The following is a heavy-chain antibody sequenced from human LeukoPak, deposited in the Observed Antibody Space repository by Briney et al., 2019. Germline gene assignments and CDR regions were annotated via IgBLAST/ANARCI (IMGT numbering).Heavy chain of an antibody. Sequence: SVKVSCKASGGTFSSYAISWVRQAPGQGLEWMGGIIPIFGIANYAQKFQGRVTITTDESTSTAYMELSSLRSEDTAVYYCARAPLNYYDSSGYGAYYYYYYMDVWGKGTTVTVSS. CDR1: GGTFSSYA. J-gene: IGHJ6*03. CDR2: IIPIFGIA. D-gene: IGHD3-22*01. V-gene: IGHV1-69*05. CDR3: ARAPLNYYDSSGYGAYYYYYYMDV.